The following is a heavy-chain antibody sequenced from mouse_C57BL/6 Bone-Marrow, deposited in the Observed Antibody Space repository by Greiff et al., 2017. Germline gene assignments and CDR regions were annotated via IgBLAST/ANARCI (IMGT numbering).Heavy chain of an antibody. D-gene: IGHD2-2*01. J-gene: IGHJ3*01. CDR2: IYPRSGNT. CDR3: ARSRWLPYAY. Sequence: HVQLQQSGAELARPGASVKLSCKASGYTFTSYGISWVKQRTGQGLEWIGEIYPRSGNTYYNEKFKGKATLTADKSSSTAYMELRSLTSEDSAVYFCARSRWLPYAYWGQGTLVTVSA. CDR1: GYTFTSYG. V-gene: IGHV1-81*01.